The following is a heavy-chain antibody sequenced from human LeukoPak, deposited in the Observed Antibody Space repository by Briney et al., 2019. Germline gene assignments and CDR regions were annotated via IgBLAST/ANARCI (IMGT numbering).Heavy chain of an antibody. CDR3: AKDSTDYDFWSGLDY. J-gene: IGHJ4*02. Sequence: SGGSLRLSCAASGFTFDDYAMHWVRQAPGKGLEWVSLISGGGVSTYYADSVKGRFTISRDNSKNSLYLQMNSLRTEDTALYYCAKDSTDYDFWSGLDYWGQGTLVTVAS. CDR1: GFTFDDYA. D-gene: IGHD3-3*01. V-gene: IGHV3-43*02. CDR2: ISGGGVST.